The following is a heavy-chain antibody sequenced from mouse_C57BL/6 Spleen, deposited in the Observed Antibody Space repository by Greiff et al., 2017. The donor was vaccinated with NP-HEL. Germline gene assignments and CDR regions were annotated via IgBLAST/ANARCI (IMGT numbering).Heavy chain of an antibody. D-gene: IGHD2-2*01. CDR3: AREDYGYDGAWFAY. Sequence: LQESGPELVKPGASVKLSCKASGYTFTSYDINWVKQRPGQGLEWIGWIYPRDGSTKYNEKFKGKATLTVDTSSSTAYMELHSLTSEDSAVYFCAREDYGYDGAWFAYWGQGTLVTVSA. V-gene: IGHV1-85*01. CDR2: IYPRDGST. CDR1: GYTFTSYD. J-gene: IGHJ3*01.